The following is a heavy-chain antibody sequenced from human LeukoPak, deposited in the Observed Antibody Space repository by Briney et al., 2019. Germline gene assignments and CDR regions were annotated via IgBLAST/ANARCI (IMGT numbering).Heavy chain of an antibody. CDR1: GGSFSGYY. CDR2: IYYSGST. V-gene: IGHV4-59*01. Sequence: SETLSLTCAVYGGSFSGYYWSWIRQPPGKGLEWIGYIYYSGSTNYNPSLKSRVTISVDTSKNQFSLKLSSVTAADTAVYYCARVDSVDTAMVIDYWGQGTLVTVSS. CDR3: ARVDSVDTAMVIDY. J-gene: IGHJ4*02. D-gene: IGHD5-18*01.